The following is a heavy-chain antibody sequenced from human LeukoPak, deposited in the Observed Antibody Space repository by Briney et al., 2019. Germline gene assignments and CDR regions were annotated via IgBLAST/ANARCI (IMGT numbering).Heavy chain of an antibody. CDR1: GGSISSYY. V-gene: IGHV4-59*08. J-gene: IGHJ4*02. CDR2: IYYSGST. CDR3: ARHVGSSSWQNFDY. D-gene: IGHD6-13*01. Sequence: SETLSLTCTVSGGSISSYYWSWIRQPPGKGLEWIGYIYYSGSTNYNPSLKSRVTISVDTSKNQFSLKLSSVTAADTAVYYCARHVGSSSWQNFDYWGQGTLVTDSS.